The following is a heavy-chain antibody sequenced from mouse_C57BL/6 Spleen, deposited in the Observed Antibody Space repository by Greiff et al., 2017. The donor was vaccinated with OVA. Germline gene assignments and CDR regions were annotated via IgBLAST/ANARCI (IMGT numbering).Heavy chain of an antibody. J-gene: IGHJ1*03. CDR1: GFTFSSYT. D-gene: IGHD2-1*01. CDR2: ISGGGGNT. CDR3: ARHRVYYGNFVWYFDV. Sequence: EVQGVESGGGLVKPGGSLKLSCAASGFTFSSYTMSWVRQTPEKRLEWVATISGGGGNTYYPDSVKGRFTISRDNAKNTLYLQMSSLRSEDTALYYCARHRVYYGNFVWYFDVWGTGTTVTVSS. V-gene: IGHV5-9*01.